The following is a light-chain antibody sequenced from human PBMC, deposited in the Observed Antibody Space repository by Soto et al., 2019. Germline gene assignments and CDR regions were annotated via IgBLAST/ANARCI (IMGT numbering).Light chain of an antibody. V-gene: IGKV3-11*01. CDR3: HSASDWII. CDR1: QSVSTY. J-gene: IGKJ5*01. CDR2: DAS. Sequence: SPATVSLYQGERATLSCRASQSVSTYLAWYQHKPGQAPRLLIYDASNRATGIPARFSGSGSGTDLTLTFSILEPDDIPVYYGHSASDWIIFGEGTRLEIK.